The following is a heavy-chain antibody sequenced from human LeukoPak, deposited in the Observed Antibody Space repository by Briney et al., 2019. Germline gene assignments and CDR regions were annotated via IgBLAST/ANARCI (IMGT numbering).Heavy chain of an antibody. D-gene: IGHD2-2*02. CDR2: SSGSGGST. J-gene: IGHJ4*02. CDR3: AKGYCSGTTCDIDY. CDR1: GFTFNNYA. Sequence: GGSLRLSCAASGFTFNNYAMSWVRQAPGQGLEWVSGSSGSGGSTFNADSVKGRFTISRDNSKNTLYLHMNSLRAEDTALYYCAKGYCSGTTCDIDYWGQGTLVTVSS. V-gene: IGHV3-23*01.